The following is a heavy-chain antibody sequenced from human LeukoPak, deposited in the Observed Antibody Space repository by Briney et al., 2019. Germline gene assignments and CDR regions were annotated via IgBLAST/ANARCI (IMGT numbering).Heavy chain of an antibody. D-gene: IGHD3-22*01. Sequence: PGGSLRLSCAASGFTFSSYSMNWVRQAPGKGLEWVSSISSSSTYMYYADSVKGRFTISRDNAKNSLYLQMNSLRAEDTAVYYCARDPRYGSSGFDYWGQGTLVTVSS. CDR2: ISSSSTYM. J-gene: IGHJ4*02. CDR1: GFTFSSYS. CDR3: ARDPRYGSSGFDY. V-gene: IGHV3-21*01.